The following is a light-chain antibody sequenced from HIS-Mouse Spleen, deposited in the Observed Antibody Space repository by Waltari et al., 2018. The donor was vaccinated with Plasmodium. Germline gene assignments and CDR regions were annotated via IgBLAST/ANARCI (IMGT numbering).Light chain of an antibody. J-gene: IGLJ3*02. CDR1: ALPKKY. CDR2: EDS. V-gene: IGLV3-10*01. CDR3: YATDSSGNHRV. Sequence: SYELTQPPSVSVSPGQTARITCSGDALPKKYAYWYQQQSGQAPVLVMYEDSKRPSGIPGRVSGSSSGTMATLTISGAQVEDEADYYCYATDSSGNHRVFGGGTKLTVL.